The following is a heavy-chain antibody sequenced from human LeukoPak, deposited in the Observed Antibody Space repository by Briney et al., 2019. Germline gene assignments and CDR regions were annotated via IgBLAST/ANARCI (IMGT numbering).Heavy chain of an antibody. J-gene: IGHJ4*02. D-gene: IGHD2-15*01. CDR1: GFTFSSYA. CDR2: ISYDGSNK. V-gene: IGHV3-30*04. Sequence: GGSLRLSCAASGFTFSSYAMHWVRQAPGKGLEWVAVISYDGSNKYYADSVKGRFTIPRDNSKNTLYLQMNSLRAEDTAVYYCARVVYCSGGSCYSGPFYDYWGQGTLVTVSS. CDR3: ARVVYCSGGSCYSGPFYDY.